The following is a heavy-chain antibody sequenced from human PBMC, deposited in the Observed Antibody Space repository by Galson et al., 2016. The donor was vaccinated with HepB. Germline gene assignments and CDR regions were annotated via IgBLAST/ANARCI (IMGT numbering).Heavy chain of an antibody. CDR2: IKPDGREK. CDR3: AKDSSSAL. CDR1: GLSLSPYA. J-gene: IGHJ2*01. V-gene: IGHV3-7*01. Sequence: SLRLSCAGSGLSLSPYALSWVRQAPGKGLEWVANIKPDGREKYYVDSVKGRFTISRDNAKNSLVLQMNSLRAEDTAVYYCAKDSSSALWGRGSLVTVPA. D-gene: IGHD6-6*01.